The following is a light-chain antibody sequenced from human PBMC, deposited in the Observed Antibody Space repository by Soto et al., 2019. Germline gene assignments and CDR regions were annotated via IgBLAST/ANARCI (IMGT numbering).Light chain of an antibody. V-gene: IGLV1-40*01. CDR1: SSNIGGGYD. Sequence: QSVLTQPPSVSGAPGQRVTISCTGDSSNIGGGYDVHWYQQLPGTAPKLLIYGNTNRPSGVPDRFSGSTSGTSASLAITGLPDEYGADSYCTSYDSSLRRFGGGTKVTVL. CDR2: GNT. J-gene: IGLJ2*01. CDR3: TSYDSSLRR.